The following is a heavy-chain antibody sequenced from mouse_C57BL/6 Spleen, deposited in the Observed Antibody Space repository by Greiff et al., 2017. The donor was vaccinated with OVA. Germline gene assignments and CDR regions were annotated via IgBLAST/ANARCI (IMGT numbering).Heavy chain of an antibody. J-gene: IGHJ2*01. V-gene: IGHV1-26*01. D-gene: IGHD1-1*01. CDR1: GYTFTDYY. CDR3: ARTHYGDY. Sequence: EVQLQQSGPELVKPGASVKISCKASGYTFTDYYMNWVKQSHGKSLEWIGDINPNNGGTSYNQKFKGKATLTVDKSSSTAYMELRSLTSEDSAVYYCARTHYGDYWGQGTTLTVSS. CDR2: INPNNGGT.